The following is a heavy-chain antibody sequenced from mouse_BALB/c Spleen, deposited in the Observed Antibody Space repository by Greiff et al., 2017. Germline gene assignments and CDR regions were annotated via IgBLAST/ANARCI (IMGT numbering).Heavy chain of an antibody. Sequence: EVQLQQSGAELVKPGASVKLSCTASGFNIKDTYMHWVKQRPEQGLEWIGWIDPENGDTEYAPKFQGKATMTADTSSNTAYLQLSSLTSEDTAVYYCNPSPNFDYWGQGTTLTVSS. J-gene: IGHJ2*01. CDR1: GFNIKDTY. CDR3: NPSPNFDY. CDR2: IDPENGDT. D-gene: IGHD6-1*01. V-gene: IGHV14-4*02.